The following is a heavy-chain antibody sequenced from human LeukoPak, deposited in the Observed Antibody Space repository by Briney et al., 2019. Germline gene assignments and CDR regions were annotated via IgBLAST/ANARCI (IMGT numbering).Heavy chain of an antibody. J-gene: IGHJ4*02. V-gene: IGHV1-2*02. Sequence: XGWINPNSGGTNYAQKFQGRVTMTRDTSISTAYMELSRLRSDDTAVYYCARDPCTSCFYFDYWGQGTLVTVSS. D-gene: IGHD2-2*01. CDR3: ARDPCTSCFYFDY. CDR2: INPNSGGT.